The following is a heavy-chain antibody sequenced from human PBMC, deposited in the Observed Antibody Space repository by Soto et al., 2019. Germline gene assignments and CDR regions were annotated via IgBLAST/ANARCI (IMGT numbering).Heavy chain of an antibody. CDR1: GYTXSNND. V-gene: IGHV1-8*01. J-gene: IGHJ5*02. D-gene: IGHD6-6*01. CDR2: MNTNTNTT. CDR3: AREVVETSSLWLDP. Sequence: SXKVSCKASGYTXSNNDIHWVRQAPGQGLEWIGWMNTNTNTTDSAEVFEGRFSLTCDTSISTAYMQLNIMKIYDTAVYYCAREVVETSSLWLDPWGQGTLGTVSS.